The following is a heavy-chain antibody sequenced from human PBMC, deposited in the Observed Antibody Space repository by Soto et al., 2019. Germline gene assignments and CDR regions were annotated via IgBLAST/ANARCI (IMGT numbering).Heavy chain of an antibody. Sequence: ASVKVSCKASGGTFSSYAISWVRQAPGQGLEWMGGIIPIFGTANYAQKFQGRVTITADESTSTAYMELSSLRSEDTAVYYCARGGQAYYYDSSGYFDYWGQGTLVTVSS. D-gene: IGHD3-22*01. CDR3: ARGGQAYYYDSSGYFDY. CDR1: GGTFSSYA. J-gene: IGHJ4*02. CDR2: IIPIFGTA. V-gene: IGHV1-69*13.